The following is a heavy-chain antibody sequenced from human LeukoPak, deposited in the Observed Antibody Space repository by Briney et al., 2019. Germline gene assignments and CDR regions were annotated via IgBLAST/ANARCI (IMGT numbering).Heavy chain of an antibody. CDR3: ARDGAHYYDSSGYYGFNL. CDR1: GGSISSYY. V-gene: IGHV4-4*07. Sequence: SETLSLTXTVSGGSISSYYWSWIRQPAGKGLEWLGRIYTSGSTNYNPSLKSRVTMSVDTSKNQFSLKLSSVTAADTAVYYCARDGAHYYDSSGYYGFNLWGRGTLVTVSS. J-gene: IGHJ2*01. CDR2: IYTSGST. D-gene: IGHD3-22*01.